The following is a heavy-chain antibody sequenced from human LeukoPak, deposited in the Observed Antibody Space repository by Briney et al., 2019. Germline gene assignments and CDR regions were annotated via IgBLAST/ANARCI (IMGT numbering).Heavy chain of an antibody. CDR1: GFTFSSYS. CDR3: ARDYDILTGYHSQGPYYYYGMDV. V-gene: IGHV3-21*01. J-gene: IGHJ6*04. D-gene: IGHD3-9*01. Sequence: GGSLRLSCAASGFTFSSYSMNWVRQAPGKGLEWVSSISSSSSYIYYADSVKGRFTISRGNAKNSLYLQMNSLRAEDTAVYYCARDYDILTGYHSQGPYYYYGMDVWGKGTTVTVSS. CDR2: ISSSSSYI.